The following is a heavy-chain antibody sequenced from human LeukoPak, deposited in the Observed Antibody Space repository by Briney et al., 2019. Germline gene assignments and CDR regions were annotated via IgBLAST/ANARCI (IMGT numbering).Heavy chain of an antibody. V-gene: IGHV3-74*01. CDR3: AKSRTYYYDSSGYYVE. CDR1: GFTFSSYW. D-gene: IGHD3-22*01. J-gene: IGHJ4*02. Sequence: GGSLRLSCAASGFTFSSYWMHWVRQAPGKGLVWVSRINTDGSSSSYADSVKGRFTISRDNAKNTLYLQMNSLRAEDTAVYYCAKSRTYYYDSSGYYVERGQGTLVTVSS. CDR2: INTDGSSS.